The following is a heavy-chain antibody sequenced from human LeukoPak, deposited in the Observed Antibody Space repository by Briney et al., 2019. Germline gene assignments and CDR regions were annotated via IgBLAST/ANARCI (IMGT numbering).Heavy chain of an antibody. CDR2: IRYDGSNK. Sequence: GGSLRLSCAASGFTFSSYAMHWVRQAPGKGLEWVAFIRYDGSNKYYADSVKGRFTISRDNSKNTLYLQMNSLRAEDTAVYYCARAATGDDVTSFDYWGQGTLVTVSS. V-gene: IGHV3-30*02. J-gene: IGHJ4*02. CDR3: ARAATGDDVTSFDY. D-gene: IGHD7-27*01. CDR1: GFTFSSYA.